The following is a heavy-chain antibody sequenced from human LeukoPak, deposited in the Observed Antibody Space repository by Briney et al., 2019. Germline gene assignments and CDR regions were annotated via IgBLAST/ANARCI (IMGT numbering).Heavy chain of an antibody. V-gene: IGHV1-69*05. J-gene: IGHJ4*02. Sequence: ASVKVSCKASGGTFSSYAISWVRQAPGQGLEWMGRIIPIFGTANYAQKFQGRVTITTDESTSTAYMELSSLRSEDTAVYYCARTPYSSSWYSLNYFDYWGQGTLVTVSS. CDR3: ARTPYSSSWYSLNYFDY. CDR2: IIPIFGTA. D-gene: IGHD6-13*01. CDR1: GGTFSSYA.